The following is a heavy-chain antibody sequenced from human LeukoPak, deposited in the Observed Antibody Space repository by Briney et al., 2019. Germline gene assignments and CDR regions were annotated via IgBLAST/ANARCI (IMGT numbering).Heavy chain of an antibody. CDR2: FDPEDGET. V-gene: IGHV1-24*01. CDR1: GYTLTELT. CDR3: AANDVDIVARGLDY. Sequence: GASVKASCKVSGYTLTELTMHWVRQAPGKGLEWMGGFDPEDGETIYAQKFQGRVTMTEDTSTDTAYMELSSLRSEDTAVYYCAANDVDIVARGLDYWGQGTLVTVSS. D-gene: IGHD5-12*01. J-gene: IGHJ4*02.